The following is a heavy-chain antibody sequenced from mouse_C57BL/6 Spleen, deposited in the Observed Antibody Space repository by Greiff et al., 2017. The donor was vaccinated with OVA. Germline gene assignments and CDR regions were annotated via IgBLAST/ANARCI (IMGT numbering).Heavy chain of an antibody. Sequence: QVHVKQSGAELARPGASVKLSCKASGYTFTSYGISWVKQRTGQGLEWIGEIYPRSGNTYYNEKFKGKATLTADKSSSTAYMELRSLTSEDSAVYFCARYDGYPGAYWGQGTLVTVSA. D-gene: IGHD2-3*01. CDR3: ARYDGYPGAY. CDR1: GYTFTSYG. CDR2: IYPRSGNT. V-gene: IGHV1-81*01. J-gene: IGHJ3*01.